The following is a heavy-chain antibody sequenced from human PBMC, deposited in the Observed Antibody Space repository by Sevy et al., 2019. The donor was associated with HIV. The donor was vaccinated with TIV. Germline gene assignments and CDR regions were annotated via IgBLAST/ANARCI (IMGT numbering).Heavy chain of an antibody. Sequence: SETLSLTCTVSGGSVSSGSYYWSWIRQPPGKGLEWIGYIYYSGSTNYNPSLKSRVTISADTSKNQFSLKLSSVTAADTAVYYCARDNPHYYGSGSYYRWFDPWGQGTLVTVSS. CDR3: ARDNPHYYGSGSYYRWFDP. CDR2: IYYSGST. J-gene: IGHJ5*02. CDR1: GGSVSSGSYY. D-gene: IGHD3-10*01. V-gene: IGHV4-61*01.